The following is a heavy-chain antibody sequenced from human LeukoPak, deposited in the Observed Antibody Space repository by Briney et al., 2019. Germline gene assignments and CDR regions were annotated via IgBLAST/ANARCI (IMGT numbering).Heavy chain of an antibody. CDR1: GGSTSSYY. J-gene: IGHJ4*02. Sequence: PSETLSLTCTVSGGSTSSYYWSWIRQPPGKGLEWIGYIYYSGSTNYNPSLKSRVTISVDTSKNQFSLKLSSVTAADTAVYYCARGGSYYYFDYWGQGTLVTVSS. V-gene: IGHV4-59*08. CDR2: IYYSGST. D-gene: IGHD1-26*01. CDR3: ARGGSYYYFDY.